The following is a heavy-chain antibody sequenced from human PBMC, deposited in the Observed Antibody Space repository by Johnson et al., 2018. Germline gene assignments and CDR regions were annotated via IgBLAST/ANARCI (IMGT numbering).Heavy chain of an antibody. D-gene: IGHD6-19*01. Sequence: QVQLVESGAEVKKPGASVKVSCKASGYTFTSYYITWVRQATGQGLEWMGWMDPNSGNTGYAQKFQGRGTMTRNTSISTAHMELSSRMSEDTAVYYRAGGRRAVAGPTGNFQHWGQGTLVTVSS. CDR3: AGGRRAVAGPTGNFQH. CDR1: GYTFTSYY. V-gene: IGHV1-8*01. J-gene: IGHJ1*01. CDR2: MDPNSGNT.